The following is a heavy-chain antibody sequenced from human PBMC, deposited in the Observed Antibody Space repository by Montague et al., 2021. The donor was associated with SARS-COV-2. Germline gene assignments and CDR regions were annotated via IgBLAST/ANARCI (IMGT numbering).Heavy chain of an antibody. CDR2: NYYSGST. D-gene: IGHD6-19*01. CDR3: ATTGGPTTVAGPFDY. Sequence: SETLPLTCTVSGGSISSGGYYWDWLRHPPGMGREWIGINYYSGSTNYNPSLKSRVTISVDTSRNQFSLKVSSVTAAATAVYYCATTGGPTTVAGPFDYWGQGTPVTVSS. CDR1: GGSISSGGYY. J-gene: IGHJ4*02. V-gene: IGHV4-39*01.